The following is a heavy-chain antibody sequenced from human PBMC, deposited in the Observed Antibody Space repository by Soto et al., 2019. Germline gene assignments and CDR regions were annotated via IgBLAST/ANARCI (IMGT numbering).Heavy chain of an antibody. V-gene: IGHV3-33*01. CDR2: IWYDGSNK. D-gene: IGHD6-13*01. CDR1: GFTFSSYG. Sequence: GGSLRLSCAASGFTFSSYGMHWVRQAPGKGLEWVAVIWYDGSNKYYADSVKGRFTISRDNSKNTLYLQMNSLRAEDTAVYYCARGATLPAAGFDYWGQGTLVTVSS. CDR3: ARGATLPAAGFDY. J-gene: IGHJ4*02.